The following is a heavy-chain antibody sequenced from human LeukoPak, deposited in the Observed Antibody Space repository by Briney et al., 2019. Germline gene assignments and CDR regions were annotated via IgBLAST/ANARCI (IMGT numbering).Heavy chain of an antibody. CDR1: GFTFTIYA. CDR3: AKGYYYGSGSYYRFDS. D-gene: IGHD3-10*01. V-gene: IGHV3-23*01. CDR2: ISDNGIAT. J-gene: IGHJ4*02. Sequence: PGGSLRLSCAASGFTFTIYAMSWVRQAQEKGLEWVSGISDNGIATYYADSVKGRFTISRDNSKNTLDLQMNSLRAEDTAIYYCAKGYYYGSGSYYRFDSWGQGTLVTVSS.